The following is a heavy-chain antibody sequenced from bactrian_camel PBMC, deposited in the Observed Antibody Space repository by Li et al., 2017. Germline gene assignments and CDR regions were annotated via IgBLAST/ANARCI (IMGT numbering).Heavy chain of an antibody. CDR2: IDTGDGST. D-gene: IGHD3*01. V-gene: IGHV3S1*01. J-gene: IGHJ6*01. CDR1: GHTYSDDC. Sequence: QLVESGGGSVQAGGSLRLSCVITGHTYSDDCRAWFRQAPGKEREALARIDTGDGSTTYADSVKGRFTISQDSAKNTLYLQMNSLKPEDTAMYYCASDWPYGITAEQALGIMGPGFGYWGQGTQVTVS. CDR3: ASDWPYGITAEQALGIMGPGFGY.